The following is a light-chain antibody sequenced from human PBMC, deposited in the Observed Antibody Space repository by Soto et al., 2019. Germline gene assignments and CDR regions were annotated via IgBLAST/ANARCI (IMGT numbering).Light chain of an antibody. CDR3: QQYNSYPLT. J-gene: IGKJ4*01. CDR1: QSISSY. Sequence: EIVLTQSPDTLSLSPGERATLSCRASQSISSYLAWYQQKPGQAPRLLIYGASNRATGIPARFSGSGSGTDFTLTISSLQPEDFATYYCQQYNSYPLTFGGGTKVEIK. V-gene: IGKV3-11*01. CDR2: GAS.